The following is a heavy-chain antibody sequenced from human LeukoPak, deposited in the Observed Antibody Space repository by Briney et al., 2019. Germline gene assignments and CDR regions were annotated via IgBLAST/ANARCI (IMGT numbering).Heavy chain of an antibody. CDR3: ARWVSVGEAAAGIGY. Sequence: ASVKVSCKASGYTFTSYAIHWVRQAPGQRLEWMGWINAGNGNTKYSQKFQGRVTITRDTSASTAYMELSSLRSEDTAVYYCARWVSVGEAAAGIGYWGQGTLVTISS. CDR1: GYTFTSYA. CDR2: INAGNGNT. J-gene: IGHJ4*02. V-gene: IGHV1-3*01. D-gene: IGHD6-13*01.